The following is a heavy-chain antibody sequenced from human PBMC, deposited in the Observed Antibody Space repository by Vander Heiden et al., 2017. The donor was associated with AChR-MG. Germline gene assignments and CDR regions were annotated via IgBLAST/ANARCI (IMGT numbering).Heavy chain of an antibody. V-gene: IGHV3-15*01. Sequence: EVQLVESGGGLVRPGGSLRLSCTASGFPFTTAWRSGVRQAPVKGLEWVGRIKSQTENYGGTADHNAPVKGRFTISRDDSKNTLYLQMNSLKTEDTAVYYGTKTFHSDSTLDVWGRGTLVTVAS. CDR2: IKSQTENYGGTA. D-gene: IGHD3-16*01. J-gene: IGHJ4*02. CDR1: GFPFTTAW. CDR3: TKTFHSDSTLDV.